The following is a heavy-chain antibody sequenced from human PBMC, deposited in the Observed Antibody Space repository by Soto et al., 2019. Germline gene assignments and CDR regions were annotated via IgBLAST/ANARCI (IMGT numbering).Heavy chain of an antibody. CDR2: IYYSGST. J-gene: IGHJ4*02. D-gene: IGHD5-18*01. CDR3: AREGHFGGYSYVGY. Sequence: QVQLQESGPGLVKPSETLSLTCTVSGGSISSYYWSWIRQPPGKGLEWIGYIYYSGSTNYNPSLKSRVTISVDTSKNQFSLKLSSVTAADTAVYYCAREGHFGGYSYVGYWGQGTLVTSPQ. CDR1: GGSISSYY. V-gene: IGHV4-59*01.